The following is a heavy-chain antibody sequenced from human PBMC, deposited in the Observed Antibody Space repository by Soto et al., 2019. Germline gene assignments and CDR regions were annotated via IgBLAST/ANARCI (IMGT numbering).Heavy chain of an antibody. V-gene: IGHV3-23*01. CDR2: ISGSGGTI. J-gene: IGHJ4*02. CDR3: AKERALIAAAVNS. CDR1: GLGFNVSA. D-gene: IGHD6-13*01. Sequence: QPGGSPRLCRAASGLGFNVSAISWVRQAPGKGLEWVTTISGSGGTIHYADSVKGRFTISRDNSKNTLFLQMNSLRGEDTAVYYCAKERALIAAAVNSCGQGTLVTVYS.